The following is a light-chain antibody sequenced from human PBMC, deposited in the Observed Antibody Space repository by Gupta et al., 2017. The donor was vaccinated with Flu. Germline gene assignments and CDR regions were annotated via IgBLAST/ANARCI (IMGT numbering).Light chain of an antibody. Sequence: DIQMTHSPSTCSPCGGDRVTIPCRASQSIRGWLAWKQRKPRKAPILLIYKPSSLVSRVPSRFSGSASVTDFPLTIISLPPDDFATSYCQQYDTYSLTFGGGTEVEIK. V-gene: IGKV1-5*03. J-gene: IGKJ4*01. CDR3: QQYDTYSLT. CDR2: KPS. CDR1: QSIRGW.